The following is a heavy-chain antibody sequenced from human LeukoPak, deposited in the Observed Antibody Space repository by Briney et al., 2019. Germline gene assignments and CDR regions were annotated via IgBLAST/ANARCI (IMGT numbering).Heavy chain of an antibody. CDR3: ATGGYDDSSGYSGPRPHFDY. CDR1: GGTFSSYA. Sequence: ASVKVSCKASGGTFSSYAISWVRQAPGQGLEWMGGIIPIFGTANYAQKFQGRVTITADESTSTAYMELSSLRSEDTAVYYCATGGYDDSSGYSGPRPHFDYWGQGTLVTVSS. CDR2: IIPIFGTA. D-gene: IGHD3-22*01. J-gene: IGHJ4*02. V-gene: IGHV1-69*13.